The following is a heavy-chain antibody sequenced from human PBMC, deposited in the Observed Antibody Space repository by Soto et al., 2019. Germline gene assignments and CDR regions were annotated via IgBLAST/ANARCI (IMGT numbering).Heavy chain of an antibody. D-gene: IGHD3-10*01. CDR1: GCPFEDYA. CDR2: IDWNGGRI. Sequence: VQLVESGGDLVHPGRSLRLSCAVSGCPFEDYAMQWVRQTPRKGLEWVSGIDWNGGRIRYGDSVKGRFTVSRDNAKNSLYLQMSNLSTEDTALYYCIKESTPGGLDYWGQGAQVTVSS. V-gene: IGHV3-9*01. J-gene: IGHJ4*02. CDR3: IKESTPGGLDY.